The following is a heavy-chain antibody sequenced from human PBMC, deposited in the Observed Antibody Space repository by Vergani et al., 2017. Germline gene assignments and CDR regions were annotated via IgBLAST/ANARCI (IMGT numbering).Heavy chain of an antibody. Sequence: EVQLVESGGGLVQPGGSLRLSCAASGFTFSSYSMNWVRQAPGKGLELVSYISSSSSTIYYADSVKGRFTISRDNSKNTVFLQMHSLRAEDTAIYYCVKEKIDLGSYFFDSWGHGILVTVSS. CDR1: GFTFSSYS. CDR2: ISSSSSTI. V-gene: IGHV3-48*01. D-gene: IGHD2/OR15-2a*01. CDR3: VKEKIDLGSYFFDS. J-gene: IGHJ4*01.